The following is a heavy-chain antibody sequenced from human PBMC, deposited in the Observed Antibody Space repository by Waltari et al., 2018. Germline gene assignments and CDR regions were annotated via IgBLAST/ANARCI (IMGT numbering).Heavy chain of an antibody. CDR3: ARGLYSGSYVFDY. J-gene: IGHJ4*02. CDR2: ISNSSSYI. Sequence: EVQLVESGGGLVQPGGSLRRSCAASGSTFSSYSMNWVRQGPGKWLEWVSSISNSSSYIYYADSVKGRFTSSRDNAKNSLYLQMNSLRAEDTAVYYCARGLYSGSYVFDYWGQGTLVTVSS. CDR1: GSTFSSYS. D-gene: IGHD1-26*01. V-gene: IGHV3-21*01.